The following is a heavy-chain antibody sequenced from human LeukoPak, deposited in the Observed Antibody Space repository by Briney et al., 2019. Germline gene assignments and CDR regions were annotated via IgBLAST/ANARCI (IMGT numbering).Heavy chain of an antibody. CDR1: GFTFSALG. V-gene: IGHV3-33*06. J-gene: IGHJ4*02. CDR3: AKDLSDYTGGFDY. D-gene: IGHD4-11*01. Sequence: GGSLRLSCAASGFTFSALGMHGARRAPGKGLEWVAVIWYDGIKMYYADSVKGRFTISRDNSKNTLYLQMNSLRAEDTAVYYCAKDLSDYTGGFDYWGQGTLVTVSS. CDR2: IWYDGIKM.